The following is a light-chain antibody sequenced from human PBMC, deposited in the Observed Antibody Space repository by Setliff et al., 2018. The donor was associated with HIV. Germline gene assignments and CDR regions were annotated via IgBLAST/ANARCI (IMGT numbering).Light chain of an antibody. CDR3: SSYTSSSTYV. CDR1: SSDVGVYNY. Sequence: QSALTQPASVSGSPGQSITISCTGTSSDVGVYNYVSWYQQHPGKAPKLVIYDVSKRPSGVSNRFSGSKSGNTASLTISGLQAEDEADYYCSSYTSSSTYVFGTGTKVTVL. CDR2: DVS. V-gene: IGLV2-14*01. J-gene: IGLJ1*01.